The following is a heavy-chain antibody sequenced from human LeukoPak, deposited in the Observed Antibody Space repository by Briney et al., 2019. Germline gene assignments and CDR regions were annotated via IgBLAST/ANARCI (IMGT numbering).Heavy chain of an antibody. J-gene: IGHJ4*02. D-gene: IGHD2-15*01. Sequence: SVKVSCKASGGTFSSYAISWVRQAPGQGLEWMGRIIPIFGTANYAQKFQGRVTITTDESTSTAYMELSSLRSEDMAVYYCAIGYCSGGSCYTADYWGQGTLVTVSS. CDR2: IIPIFGTA. CDR1: GGTFSSYA. V-gene: IGHV1-69*05. CDR3: AIGYCSGGSCYTADY.